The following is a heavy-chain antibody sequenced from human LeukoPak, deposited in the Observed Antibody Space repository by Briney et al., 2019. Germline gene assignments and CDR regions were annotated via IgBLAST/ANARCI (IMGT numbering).Heavy chain of an antibody. V-gene: IGHV4-34*01. CDR2: INHSGST. CDR1: GGSFSGYY. J-gene: IGHJ5*02. CDR3: ARAAAADWDWFDP. D-gene: IGHD6-13*01. Sequence: SETLSLTCAVYGGSFSGYYWSWIRQPPGKGLEWIGEINHSGSTYYNPSLKSRVTISVDTSKNQFSLKLSSVTAADTAVYYCARAAAADWDWFDPWGQGTLVTVSS.